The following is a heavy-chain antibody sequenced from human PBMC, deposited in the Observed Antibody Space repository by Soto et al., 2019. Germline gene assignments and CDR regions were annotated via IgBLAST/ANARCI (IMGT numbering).Heavy chain of an antibody. CDR3: ATMYGYFEY. CDR1: GVRVSSYI. D-gene: IGHD3-10*02. Sequence: GTLRLSCAVSGVRVSSYIMSWVRQTPCKGLEWVAPITTTGDRTYYADSVTGRFTISRYNSKKTHYLQITSLTAEATALYYCATMYGYFEYWGPG. CDR2: ITTTGDRT. J-gene: IGHJ4*02. V-gene: IGHV3-23*01.